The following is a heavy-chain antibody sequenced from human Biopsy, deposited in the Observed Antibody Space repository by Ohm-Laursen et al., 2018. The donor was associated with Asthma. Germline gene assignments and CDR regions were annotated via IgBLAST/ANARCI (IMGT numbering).Heavy chain of an antibody. Sequence: ASVKVSCKASGDSFSNYAISWVRQAPGQRLEWMGWINPKMGNTNYAERFQGRVTMTKDTATSTAYMELTRLTSDDTAVYFCASGPQVDYWGPGTLVSVSS. CDR1: GDSFSNYA. CDR2: INPKMGNT. J-gene: IGHJ4*02. V-gene: IGHV1-2*02. CDR3: ASGPQVDY.